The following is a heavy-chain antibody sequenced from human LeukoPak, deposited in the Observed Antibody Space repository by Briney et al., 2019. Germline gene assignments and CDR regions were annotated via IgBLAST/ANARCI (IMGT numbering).Heavy chain of an antibody. V-gene: IGHV3-48*03. Sequence: GGSLRLSCAASGFTFSSYEMNWVRQAPGKGLEWVSYISSSGGTIYYADSVKGRFTISRDNAKNSLYLQMNSLRAEDTAVYYCARSRALYGMDVWGKGTTVTVSS. CDR3: ARSRALYGMDV. CDR1: GFTFSSYE. J-gene: IGHJ6*04. D-gene: IGHD2-2*01. CDR2: ISSSGGTI.